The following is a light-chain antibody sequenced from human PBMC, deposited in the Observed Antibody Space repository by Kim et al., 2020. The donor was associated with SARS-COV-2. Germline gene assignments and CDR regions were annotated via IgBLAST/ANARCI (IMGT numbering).Light chain of an antibody. V-gene: IGKV3-20*01. J-gene: IGKJ1*01. CDR2: GAY. Sequence: SPGGTATLSRLASQSVTSDFLLWDQQKPGQAPRVLIHGAYTRATGVPDRFSGSGSGTDFTLTISRLEPEDFAVYYCQHYGSSQWTFGQGTKVDIK. CDR1: QSVTSDF. CDR3: QHYGSSQWT.